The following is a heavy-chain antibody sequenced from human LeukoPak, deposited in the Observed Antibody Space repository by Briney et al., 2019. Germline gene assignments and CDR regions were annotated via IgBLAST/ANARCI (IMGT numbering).Heavy chain of an antibody. CDR3: AAQSSGSSTRAPDF. CDR2: ISASSRTK. J-gene: IGHJ4*02. CDR1: GVTLSSLS. Sequence: SGGSLRLSCETSGVTLSSLSLNWVRQPPGKGLEWLSYISASSRTKYYADSVKGRFIVSRDNAKNSLFLQMDSLRAEDTALYYCAAQSSGSSTRAPDFWGQGTLVTVSS. V-gene: IGHV3-48*04. D-gene: IGHD1-26*01.